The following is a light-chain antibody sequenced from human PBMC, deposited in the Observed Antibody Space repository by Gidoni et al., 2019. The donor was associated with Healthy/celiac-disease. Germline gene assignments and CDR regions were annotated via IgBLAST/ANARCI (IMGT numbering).Light chain of an antibody. CDR2: GKN. CDR1: SLRSYY. CDR3: HSRASSAILLVV. Sequence: SSERTQEPPVAEAWGQTVRITCQGDSLRSYYASWYQQKPGQAPVLVIYGKNNRPSGIPHPFSGSRARNTASLPITPQADDVAHYSCHSRASSAILLVVF. J-gene: IGLJ1*01. V-gene: IGLV3-19*01.